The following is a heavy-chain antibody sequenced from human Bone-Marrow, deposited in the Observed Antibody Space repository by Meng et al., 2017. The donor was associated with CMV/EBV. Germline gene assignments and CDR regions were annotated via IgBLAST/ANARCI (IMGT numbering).Heavy chain of an antibody. CDR1: GFTFSSYW. V-gene: IGHV3-7*01. D-gene: IGHD3-3*01. Sequence: GESLKISCAASGFTFSSYWMSWVRQAPGKGLEWVANIKQDGSEKYYVDSVKGRFTISRDNAKNSLYLQMNSLRAEDTAVYYCARVRFWSGYRNYFDYWGQGKLVTVSS. CDR2: IKQDGSEK. CDR3: ARVRFWSGYRNYFDY. J-gene: IGHJ4*02.